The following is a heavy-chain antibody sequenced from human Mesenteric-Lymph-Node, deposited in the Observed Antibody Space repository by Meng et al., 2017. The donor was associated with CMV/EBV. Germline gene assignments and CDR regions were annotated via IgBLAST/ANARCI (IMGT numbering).Heavy chain of an antibody. V-gene: IGHV6-1*01. Sequence: SSNNAAWNWIRQSPSSGLECLGRTYYRSKWYNQYAVSVRSRITINPDTSKNQFSLQLNSVTPEDTAVYYCARDREYVSGTYYNYFDYWGQGTLVTVSS. CDR3: ARDREYVSGTYYNYFDY. CDR1: SSNNAA. J-gene: IGHJ4*02. CDR2: TYYRSKWYN. D-gene: IGHD3-10*01.